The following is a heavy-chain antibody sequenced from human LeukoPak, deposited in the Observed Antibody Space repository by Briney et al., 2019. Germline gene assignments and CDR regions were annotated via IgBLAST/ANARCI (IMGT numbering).Heavy chain of an antibody. D-gene: IGHD3-10*01. CDR1: GFTFSSYA. V-gene: IGHV3-30*04. CDR3: AGGYYYGSGSYLEVIY. J-gene: IGHJ4*02. Sequence: PGGSLRLSCAASGFTFSSYAMHWVRQAPGKGLEWVAAISYDGSNKNYADSVKGRFTISRDNSKNTLYLQMNSLRAEDTAVYYCAGGYYYGSGSYLEVIYWGQGTLVTVSS. CDR2: ISYDGSNK.